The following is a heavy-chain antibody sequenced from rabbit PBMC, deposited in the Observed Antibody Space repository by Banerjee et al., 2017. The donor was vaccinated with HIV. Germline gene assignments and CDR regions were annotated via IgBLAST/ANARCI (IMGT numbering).Heavy chain of an antibody. CDR1: GIDFSSYSY. CDR3: ARGSDSSGWGRYFNL. CDR2: VDGSSGST. Sequence: QQQLEESGGDLVKPGASLTLTCKASGIDFSSYSYMCWVRQAPGKGLEWIACVDGSSGSTWYASWAKGRFTITRSTSLNTVTLQMTSLTAADTATYFCARGSDSSGWGRYFNLWGPGTLVTVS. J-gene: IGHJ4*01. D-gene: IGHD4-1*01. V-gene: IGHV1S43*01.